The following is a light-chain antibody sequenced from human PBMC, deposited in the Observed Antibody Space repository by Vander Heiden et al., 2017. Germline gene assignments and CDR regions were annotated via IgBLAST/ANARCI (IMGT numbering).Light chain of an antibody. CDR1: QSVSSSY. CDR3: QQYGSSPPFT. CDR2: GAS. J-gene: IGKJ5*01. Sequence: EIVLTQSPGTLSLSPGERATLSCRASQSVSSSYLAWYQQKPGQAPRLLIYGASSRATGIPDRFSGSGSGTESTLTISRLEPEDFAVYYCQQYGSSPPFTFGQGTQLEIK. V-gene: IGKV3-20*01.